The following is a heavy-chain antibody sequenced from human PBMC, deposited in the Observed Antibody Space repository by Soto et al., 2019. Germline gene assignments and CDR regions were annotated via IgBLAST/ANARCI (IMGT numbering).Heavy chain of an antibody. V-gene: IGHV4-61*01. D-gene: IGHD6-19*01. Sequence: SETLSLTCTVSGGSVSSGSYYWSWIRQPPGKGLEWIGYIYYSGSTNYNPSLKSRVTISVDTSKNQFSLKLSSVTAADTAVYYCARHQWLPQGDDAFHIWGQGTMVNVSS. CDR2: IYYSGST. CDR1: GGSVSSGSYY. J-gene: IGHJ3*02. CDR3: ARHQWLPQGDDAFHI.